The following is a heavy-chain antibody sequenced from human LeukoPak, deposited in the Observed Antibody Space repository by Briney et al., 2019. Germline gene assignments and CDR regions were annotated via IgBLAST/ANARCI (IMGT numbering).Heavy chain of an antibody. CDR2: IIPIFGTA. D-gene: IGHD2-2*01. J-gene: IGHJ6*03. CDR3: ARGKPIVVVPAAISDYYYYYMDV. CDR1: GGTFSSYA. V-gene: IGHV1-69*05. Sequence: SVKVSCKASGGTFSSYAISWVRQAPGQGLEWMGGIIPIFGTANYAQKFRGRVTITTDESTSTAYMGLSSLRSEDTAVYYCARGKPIVVVPAAISDYYYYYMDVWGKGTTVTVSS.